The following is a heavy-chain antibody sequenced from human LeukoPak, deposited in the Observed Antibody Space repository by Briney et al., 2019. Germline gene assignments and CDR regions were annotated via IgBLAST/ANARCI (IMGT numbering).Heavy chain of an antibody. Sequence: SETLSLTCTVSGGSISSSSHFWGWIRQPPGKGLEWIGSIYYTGSTYYNSSLKSRLTISVDTSKNQFSLKLSSVTAADTAVFYCARLDNWNGYHFDYWGQGTLVTVSS. CDR3: ARLDNWNGYHFDY. J-gene: IGHJ4*02. D-gene: IGHD1-20*01. CDR1: GGSISSSSHF. V-gene: IGHV4-39*01. CDR2: IYYTGST.